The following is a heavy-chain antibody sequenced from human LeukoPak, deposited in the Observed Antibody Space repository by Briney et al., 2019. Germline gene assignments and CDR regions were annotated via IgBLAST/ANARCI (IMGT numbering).Heavy chain of an antibody. CDR1: GGSISSSSYY. V-gene: IGHV4-39*07. CDR3: ARSYDILSGYDAFDI. J-gene: IGHJ3*02. D-gene: IGHD3-9*01. Sequence: SETVSLTCTVSGGSISSSSYYWGWIRQPPGKGLEWIGSIYYSENTYYNPSLKSRVTISVDTSKNQFSLKLSSVTAADTAVYYCARSYDILSGYDAFDIWGQGTMVTVS. CDR2: IYYSENT.